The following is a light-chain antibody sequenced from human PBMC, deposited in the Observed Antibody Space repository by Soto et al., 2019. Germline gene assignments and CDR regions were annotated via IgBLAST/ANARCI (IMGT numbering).Light chain of an antibody. CDR3: QQFSSYPLT. CDR1: QTVRNNY. Sequence: EFVLTQSPGTLSLSPGERATLSCRASQTVRNNYLAWYQQKPGQAPRLLIYDASSRATGIPDRFSGGGSGTDVALTISRVEPEDFAVYYCQQFSSYPLTFGGGTKGEIK. J-gene: IGKJ4*01. V-gene: IGKV3-20*01. CDR2: DAS.